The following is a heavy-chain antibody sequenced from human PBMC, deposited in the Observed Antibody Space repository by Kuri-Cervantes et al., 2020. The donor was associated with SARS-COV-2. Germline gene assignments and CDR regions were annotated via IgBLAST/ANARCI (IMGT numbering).Heavy chain of an antibody. V-gene: IGHV1-8*02. J-gene: IGHJ1*01. CDR1: GYTFTNND. CDR2: MNPDTGNA. Sequence: ASVKVSCKASGYTFTNNDVNWLRQASGQGLEWMGWMNPDTGNAGYAQKFQGRVTMTRITSISTAYMELSSLRSEDTAIYFCARGREYCTGTSCYNFWGQGTLVTVSS. D-gene: IGHD2-2*02. CDR3: ARGREYCTGTSCYNF.